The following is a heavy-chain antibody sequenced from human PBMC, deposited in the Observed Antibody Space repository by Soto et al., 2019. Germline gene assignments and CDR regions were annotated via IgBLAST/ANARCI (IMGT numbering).Heavy chain of an antibody. CDR1: GGSISSGGYS. V-gene: IGHV4-30-2*01. CDR3: ARNGGGPYDYYGMEV. CDR2: IYHSGST. J-gene: IGHJ6*02. Sequence: QLQLQESGSGLVKPSQTLSLTCAVSGGSISSGGYSWSWIRQPPGKGLEWIGYIYHSGSTYYNPSLKSRVTISVDRSKNQFSLKLSSVSAADTAVYYCARNGGGPYDYYGMEVWGQATTVTVSS. D-gene: IGHD1-26*01.